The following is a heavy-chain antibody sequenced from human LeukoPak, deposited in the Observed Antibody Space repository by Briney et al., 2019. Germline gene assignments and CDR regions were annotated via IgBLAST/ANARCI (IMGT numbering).Heavy chain of an antibody. CDR2: ISGSGGST. D-gene: IGHD3-22*01. V-gene: IGHV3-23*01. CDR1: GFTFSSYA. CDR3: AKDYSYYDSSGPFDY. J-gene: IGHJ4*02. Sequence: PGGSLRLSCAASGFTFSSYAMSWVRQAPGKGLEWVSTISGSGGSTYYADSVKGRFTISRDNSKNTLYLQMHSLRAEDTALYYCAKDYSYYDSSGPFDYWGQGTLVTVSS.